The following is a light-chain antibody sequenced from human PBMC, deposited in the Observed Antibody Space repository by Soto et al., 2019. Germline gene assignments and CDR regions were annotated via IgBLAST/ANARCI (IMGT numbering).Light chain of an antibody. Sequence: QSVLTQPPSVSAAPGQKVTISCSGSSSNIGNNYVSWYQQLPGTAPKLLIYDNNKRPSGIPDRFSGSKSGTSATLGITGLQTGDEADYYCGTWDSSLSAGYVFGTGNKLTVL. CDR3: GTWDSSLSAGYV. J-gene: IGLJ1*01. V-gene: IGLV1-51*01. CDR2: DNN. CDR1: SSNIGNNY.